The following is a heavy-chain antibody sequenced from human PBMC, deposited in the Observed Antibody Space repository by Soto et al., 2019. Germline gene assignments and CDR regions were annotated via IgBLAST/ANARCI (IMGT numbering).Heavy chain of an antibody. Sequence: GASLRLSCTASGFTFSSYAMNSVRQAPGKGLEWVSVISGSGGSTYYADSVKGRFTISRDNSKNKLYLQMNSLRAEDTAVYYCASRTSGWYFDYWGQGTLVTVSS. D-gene: IGHD6-19*01. V-gene: IGHV3-23*01. CDR3: ASRTSGWYFDY. CDR2: ISGSGGST. CDR1: GFTFSSYA. J-gene: IGHJ4*02.